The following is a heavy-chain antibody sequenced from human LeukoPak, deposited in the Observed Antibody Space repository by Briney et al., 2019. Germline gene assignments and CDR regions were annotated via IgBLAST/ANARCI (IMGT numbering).Heavy chain of an antibody. CDR1: GYTFRNYG. J-gene: IGHJ6*03. Sequence: GASVKVSCRASGYTFRNYGINWVRQAPGQGLEWMGWISVYKSDTNYAQKFQGRVTMTADRSTSTAYMELRGLRSDDTAVYYCARGPGDIVADTFIYYYYMDVWGQGTTVTVPS. D-gene: IGHD5-12*01. CDR2: ISVYKSDT. V-gene: IGHV1-18*01. CDR3: ARGPGDIVADTFIYYYYMDV.